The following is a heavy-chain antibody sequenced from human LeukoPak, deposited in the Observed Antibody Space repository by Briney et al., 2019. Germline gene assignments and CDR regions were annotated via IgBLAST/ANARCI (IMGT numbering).Heavy chain of an antibody. CDR1: GGSISSYY. D-gene: IGHD6-13*01. Sequence: SETLSLTCTVSGGSISSYYWSWIRQPPGKGLEWIGEINHSGSTNYNPSLKSRVTISVDTSKNQFSLKLSSVTAADTAVYYCARGQRYSSSWYGVSWAYYFDYWGQGTLVTVSS. V-gene: IGHV4-34*01. J-gene: IGHJ4*02. CDR3: ARGQRYSSSWYGVSWAYYFDY. CDR2: INHSGST.